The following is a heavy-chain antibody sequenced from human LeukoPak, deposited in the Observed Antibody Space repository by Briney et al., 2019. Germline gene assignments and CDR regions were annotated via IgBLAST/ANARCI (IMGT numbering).Heavy chain of an antibody. J-gene: IGHJ4*02. CDR3: AKDLDSSGYIDY. D-gene: IGHD3-22*01. Sequence: GGSLRLSCAASGFAFSNYWMHWVRQVPGKGLVWVSRINDDGSATFYADSVKGRFTISRDNSKNTLYLQMNSLRAEDTAVYYCAKDLDSSGYIDYWGQGTLVTVSS. CDR1: GFAFSNYW. V-gene: IGHV3-74*01. CDR2: INDDGSAT.